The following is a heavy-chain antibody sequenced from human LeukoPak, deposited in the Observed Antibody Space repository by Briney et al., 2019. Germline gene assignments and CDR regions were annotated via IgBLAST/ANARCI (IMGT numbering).Heavy chain of an antibody. CDR3: ARSPTGVFLSNTWFDP. V-gene: IGHV3-48*03. CDR2: ISSSGSTI. D-gene: IGHD5/OR15-5a*01. J-gene: IGHJ5*02. Sequence: GGSLRLSCAASGFTFSSYEMNWVRQAPGKGLEWVSYISSSGSTIYYADSVKGRFTISRDNAKNSLYLQMNSLRAEDTAVYYCARSPTGVFLSNTWFDPWGQGTLVTVSS. CDR1: GFTFSSYE.